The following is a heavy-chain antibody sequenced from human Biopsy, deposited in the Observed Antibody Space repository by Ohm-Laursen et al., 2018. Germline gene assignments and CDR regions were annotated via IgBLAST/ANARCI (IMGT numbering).Heavy chain of an antibody. Sequence: SETLSLTCTVSRGSISSYYWSWIRQPPGKGLEWIGYIYYTGTTNYNPSLKSRVTISVDTSMNHLPLRLTSVTAADTAVYYCARHAPSYSGSYWRYFDLWGRGTLVTVSS. J-gene: IGHJ2*01. D-gene: IGHD1-26*01. CDR1: RGSISSYY. CDR3: ARHAPSYSGSYWRYFDL. CDR2: IYYTGTT. V-gene: IGHV4-59*08.